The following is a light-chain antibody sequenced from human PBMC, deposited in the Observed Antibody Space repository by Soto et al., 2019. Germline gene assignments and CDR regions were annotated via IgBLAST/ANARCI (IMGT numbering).Light chain of an antibody. CDR1: STDFENYNL. CDR2: EGT. Sequence: QSALTQPASVSGSPGQSITISCTRSSTDFENYNLVSWYQHCPDKAPKLIIYEGTKRPSEISDRFSGSESDTTASLTVSGLQAEDEADYYCSSYAVTNIFVFGTGTKLTVL. J-gene: IGLJ1*01. V-gene: IGLV2-14*02. CDR3: SSYAVTNIFV.